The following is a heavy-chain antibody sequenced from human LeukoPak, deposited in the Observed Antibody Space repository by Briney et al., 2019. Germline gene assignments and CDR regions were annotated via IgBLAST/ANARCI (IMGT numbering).Heavy chain of an antibody. J-gene: IGHJ4*02. CDR3: AREDSSGWYGNNFDY. V-gene: IGHV7-4-1*02. Sequence: ASVKVSCKASGYTSTSYAMNWVRQAPGQGLEWMGWINTNTGNPTYAQGFTGRFVFSLDTSVSTAYLQISSLKAEDTAVYYCAREDSSGWYGNNFDYWGQGTLVTVSS. CDR1: GYTSTSYA. D-gene: IGHD6-19*01. CDR2: INTNTGNP.